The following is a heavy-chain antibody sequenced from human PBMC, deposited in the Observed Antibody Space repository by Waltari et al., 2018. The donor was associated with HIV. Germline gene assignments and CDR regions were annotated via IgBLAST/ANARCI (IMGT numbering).Heavy chain of an antibody. CDR3: ARVKQQLARSYYYYYGMDV. D-gene: IGHD6-13*01. Sequence: QVQLQESGPGLVKPSETLSLTCTVPGGSISRYYWSWIRQPPGQGLEWIGYIYYSGSTNYNPSLKSRVTISVDTSKNQFALKLSSVTAADTAVYYCARVKQQLARSYYYYYGMDVWGQGTTVTVSS. CDR2: IYYSGST. J-gene: IGHJ6*02. CDR1: GGSISRYY. V-gene: IGHV4-59*01.